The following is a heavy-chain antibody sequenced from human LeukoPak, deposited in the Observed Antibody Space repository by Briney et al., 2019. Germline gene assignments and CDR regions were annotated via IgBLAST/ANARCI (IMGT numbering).Heavy chain of an antibody. J-gene: IGHJ4*02. V-gene: IGHV3-23*01. D-gene: IGHD4-23*01. Sequence: PGGSLRLSCAASGFTFSSYAMTWVRQAPGEGLEWVSAISPSGGDTYYADSVQGRFSISRDNSKNTLYLQMNSLRAEDTAVYYCAKDSKRGTTVVTPPFYWGQGTLVTVSS. CDR1: GFTFSSYA. CDR2: ISPSGGDT. CDR3: AKDSKRGTTVVTPPFY.